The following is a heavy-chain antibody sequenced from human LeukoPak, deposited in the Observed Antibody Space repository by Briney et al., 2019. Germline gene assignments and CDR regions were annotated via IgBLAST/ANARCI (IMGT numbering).Heavy chain of an antibody. J-gene: IGHJ3*02. CDR1: GFTFSNVW. CDR2: INSKTDGGTT. D-gene: IGHD2-15*01. Sequence: GGSLRPSCAVSGFTFSNVWMSWVRQAPGKGVEWVGGINSKTDGGTTDYAAPVKGRFTISRDDSKNTLYLQMNSLKTEDTAVYYCTTDFHGGSCYGTFGCDVFDIWGQGTMVTVSS. CDR3: TTDFHGGSCYGTFGCDVFDI. V-gene: IGHV3-15*01.